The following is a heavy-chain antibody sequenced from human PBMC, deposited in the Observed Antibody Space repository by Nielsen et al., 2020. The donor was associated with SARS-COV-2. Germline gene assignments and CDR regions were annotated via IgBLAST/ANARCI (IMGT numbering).Heavy chain of an antibody. CDR1: GFTFSSYG. D-gene: IGHD4-17*01. J-gene: IGHJ6*02. Sequence: GGSLRLSWAASGFTFSSYGMHWVRQAPGKGLEWVAVIWYDGSNKYYADSVKGRFTTSRDNSKNTLYLQMNSLRPEDTAVYYCARDIPFNGETDVWGQGTTVTVSS. CDR3: ARDIPFNGETDV. CDR2: IWYDGSNK. V-gene: IGHV3-33*01.